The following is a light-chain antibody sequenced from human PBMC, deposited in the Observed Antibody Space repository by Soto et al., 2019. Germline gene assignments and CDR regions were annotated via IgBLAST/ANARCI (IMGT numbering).Light chain of an antibody. CDR3: CSYAGSSTFVV. V-gene: IGLV2-23*02. Sequence: QSALTQPASVSESPGQSITISCTGTSSDIGSYNLVSWYQQHPGKAPKLMIYEDNKRPSGVSNRFSGSKSGNTASLTISELQAEDEADYYCCSYAGSSTFVVFGGGTKLTVL. CDR2: EDN. CDR1: SSDIGSYNL. J-gene: IGLJ2*01.